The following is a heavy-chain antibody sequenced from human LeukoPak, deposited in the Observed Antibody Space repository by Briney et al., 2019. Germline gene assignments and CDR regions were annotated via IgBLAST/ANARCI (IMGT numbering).Heavy chain of an antibody. D-gene: IGHD7-27*01. V-gene: IGHV3-74*03. CDR2: INSDGSTT. CDR3: ARIRESLGLGAFDI. J-gene: IGHJ3*02. CDR1: GFSFRNYW. Sequence: GGSLRLPCAASGFSFRNYWMCWVRQAPGKGLVCVSRINSDGSTTTYADSVKGRFTISRDNAKNTLYLQMNSLRAEDSALYYCARIRESLGLGAFDIWGQGTMVTVSS.